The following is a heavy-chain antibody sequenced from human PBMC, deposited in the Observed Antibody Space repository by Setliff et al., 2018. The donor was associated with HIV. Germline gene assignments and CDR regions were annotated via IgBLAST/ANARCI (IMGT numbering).Heavy chain of an antibody. D-gene: IGHD6-19*01. CDR3: ARGSCSGCYLSDY. Sequence: GASVKVSCKAFGYTFSTNAIYWVRQAPGQRLEWMGYINAGDDNTRYSEKFQGRVTITRDTSANTAYMELSSLRSEDTAVYYCARGSCSGCYLSDYWGLGTLVTVSS. V-gene: IGHV1-3*01. CDR2: INAGDDNT. CDR1: GYTFSTNA. J-gene: IGHJ4*02.